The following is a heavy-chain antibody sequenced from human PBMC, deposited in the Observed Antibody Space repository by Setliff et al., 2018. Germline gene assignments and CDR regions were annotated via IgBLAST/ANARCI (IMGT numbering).Heavy chain of an antibody. CDR2: IYSDGSA. CDR1: GGIIYDHW. D-gene: IGHD3-3*01. CDR3: ARARQGGCLEWTPFDS. Sequence: SETLSLTCSVSGGIIYDHWWSWIRQPAGAGLEWIGSIYSDGSADYNPSLRSRVTISVDKSKNQFFLKLTSMTAADTALYFCARARQGGCLEWTPFDSWGQGAVVTVSS. V-gene: IGHV4-4*07. J-gene: IGHJ4*02.